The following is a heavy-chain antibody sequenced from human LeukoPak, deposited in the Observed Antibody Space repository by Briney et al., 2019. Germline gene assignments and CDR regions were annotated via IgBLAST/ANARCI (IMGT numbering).Heavy chain of an antibody. CDR1: GGSISSSSYY. Sequence: SETLSLTCTVSGGSISSSSYYWSWIRQPPGKGLEWLGSLYYSGSTNYNPSLKSRVTISGYTSKNQFSLNLNSVTAADTAVYYCAARGYCSGGSCYPAYHFDYWGQGTLVTVSS. V-gene: IGHV4-61*05. CDR2: LYYSGST. CDR3: AARGYCSGGSCYPAYHFDY. J-gene: IGHJ4*02. D-gene: IGHD2-15*01.